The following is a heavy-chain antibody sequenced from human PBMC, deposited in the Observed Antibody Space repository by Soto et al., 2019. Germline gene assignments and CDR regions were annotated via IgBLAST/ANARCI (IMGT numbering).Heavy chain of an antibody. D-gene: IGHD2-2*01. CDR3: AREAGLVVVPAAMEDYYYGMDV. CDR1: GYTFTSYY. CDR2: INPSGGST. Sequence: ASVKVSCKASGYTFTSYYMHWVRQAPGQGLEWMGIINPSGGSTSYAQKFQGRVTMTRDTSTSTVYMELSSLRSEDTAVYYCAREAGLVVVPAAMEDYYYGMDVWGQGTTVTV. J-gene: IGHJ6*02. V-gene: IGHV1-46*01.